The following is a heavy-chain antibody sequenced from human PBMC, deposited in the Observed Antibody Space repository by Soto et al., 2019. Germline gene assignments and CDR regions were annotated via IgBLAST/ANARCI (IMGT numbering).Heavy chain of an antibody. D-gene: IGHD3-22*01. CDR1: GGTFSSYA. CDR3: ARVETYYYDSSGYYHDRYFDY. CDR2: IIPIFGTA. J-gene: IGHJ4*02. Sequence: AAGKVSCKASGGTFSSYAISWVRQAPGQGLEWMGGIIPIFGTANYAQKFQGRVTITADKSTSTAYMELSSLRSEDTAVYYCARVETYYYDSSGYYHDRYFDYWGQGTLVTFS. V-gene: IGHV1-69*06.